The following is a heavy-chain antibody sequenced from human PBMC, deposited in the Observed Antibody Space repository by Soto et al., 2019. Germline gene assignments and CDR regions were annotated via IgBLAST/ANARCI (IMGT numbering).Heavy chain of an antibody. CDR1: GGSISSSSYY. J-gene: IGHJ5*02. CDR3: ARQKGIVATILSFWFDP. Sequence: SETLSLTCTVSGGSISSSSYYWGWIRQPPGKGLEWIGSIYYSGSTYYNPSLKSRVTISVDTSKNQFSLKLSSVTAADTAVYYCARQKGIVATILSFWFDPWGQGTLVTVSS. CDR2: IYYSGST. V-gene: IGHV4-39*01. D-gene: IGHD5-12*01.